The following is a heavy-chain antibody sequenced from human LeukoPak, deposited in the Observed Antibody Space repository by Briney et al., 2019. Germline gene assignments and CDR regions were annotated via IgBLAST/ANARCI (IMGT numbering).Heavy chain of an antibody. CDR2: ISGDGSSI. J-gene: IGHJ5*02. V-gene: IGHV3-74*01. D-gene: IGHD3-9*01. CDR3: ASLGTLVP. CDR1: GFTFRNYY. Sequence: GGSLRLSCVASGFTFRNYYMHWVRQVPGKGLVWVSRISGDGSSIFYADSVKGRFTISRDNAKNSLYLQMNSLRDEDTAVYYCASLGTLVPWGQGTLVTVSS.